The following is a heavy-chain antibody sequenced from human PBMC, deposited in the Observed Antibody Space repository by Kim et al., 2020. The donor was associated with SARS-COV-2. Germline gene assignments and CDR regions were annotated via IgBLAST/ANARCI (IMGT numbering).Heavy chain of an antibody. CDR3: AKDYYDSSGYYSRVGFDY. D-gene: IGHD3-22*01. CDR2: ISGSGGST. CDR1: GFTFSSYA. Sequence: GGSLRLSCAASGFTFSSYAMSWVRQAPGKGLEWVSAISGSGGSTYYADSVKGRFTISRDNSKNTLYLQMNSLRAEDTAVYYCAKDYYDSSGYYSRVGFDYWGQGTLVTVSS. V-gene: IGHV3-23*01. J-gene: IGHJ4*02.